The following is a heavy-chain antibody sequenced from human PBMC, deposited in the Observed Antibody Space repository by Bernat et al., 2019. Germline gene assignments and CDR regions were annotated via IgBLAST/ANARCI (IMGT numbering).Heavy chain of an antibody. Sequence: EVQLLESGGGLVQPGGSLRLSCEASGFTFSDYAMSWVRQAPGKGLEWVSAINGSDGSTYYADSVKGRFTISRDNSKNTLYLPMNSLRAEDTAVYYCAKDVSAVAGDAFDIWGQGTMVTVSS. V-gene: IGHV3-23*01. CDR1: GFTFSDYA. CDR3: AKDVSAVAGDAFDI. CDR2: INGSDGST. J-gene: IGHJ3*02. D-gene: IGHD6-19*01.